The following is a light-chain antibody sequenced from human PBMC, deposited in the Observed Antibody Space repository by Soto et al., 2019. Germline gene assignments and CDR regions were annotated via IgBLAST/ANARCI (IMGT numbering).Light chain of an antibody. CDR2: EVS. Sequence: QSVLTQPASVSGSPGQSITISCTGPRSDVGGYNYVSWYQQHPGKAPKLMIYEVSNRPSGVSNRFSGSKSGNTASLTISGLQAEDEADYYCSSYTSSSTQVFGTGTKLTVL. J-gene: IGLJ1*01. CDR3: SSYTSSSTQV. V-gene: IGLV2-14*01. CDR1: RSDVGGYNY.